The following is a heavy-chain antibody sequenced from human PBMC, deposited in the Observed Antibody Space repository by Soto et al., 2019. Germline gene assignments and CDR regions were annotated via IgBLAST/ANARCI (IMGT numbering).Heavy chain of an antibody. CDR1: GFTFDDHT. Sequence: EVQLVVSGGLVVRPGGSLRLSCAGSGFTFDDHTMHWVHQAPGKGLEWVSLITWDAGSAFYADSVRGRFTISRDNSKNSLYLQMNSLRTEVSALYYCAKEKDRIFDYWGRGTPVTVSS. V-gene: IGHV3-43*01. CDR3: AKEKDRIFDY. J-gene: IGHJ4*02. CDR2: ITWDAGSA.